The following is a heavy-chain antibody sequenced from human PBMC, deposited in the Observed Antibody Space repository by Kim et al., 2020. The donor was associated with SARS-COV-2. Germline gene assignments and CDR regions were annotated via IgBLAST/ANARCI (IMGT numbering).Heavy chain of an antibody. D-gene: IGHD1-26*01. CDR2: IYSGGSST. J-gene: IGHJ6*02. CDR3: AKDALIVGVDYYYYGMDV. V-gene: IGHV3-23*03. CDR1: GFTFSSYA. Sequence: GGSLRLSCAASGFTFSSYAMSWVRQAPGKGLEWVSVIYSGGSSTYYADSVKGRFTISRDNSKNTLYLQMNSLRAEDTAVYYCAKDALIVGVDYYYYGMDVWGQGTTVTVSS.